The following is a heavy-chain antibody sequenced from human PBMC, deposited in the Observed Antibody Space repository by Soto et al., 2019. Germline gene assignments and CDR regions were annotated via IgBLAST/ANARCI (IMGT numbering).Heavy chain of an antibody. J-gene: IGHJ6*02. D-gene: IGHD3-10*01. CDR2: INHSGST. CDR3: ARGGNIGSGSYYYYYYYGMDV. CDR1: GGSFSGYY. Sequence: SETRALTCAVYGGSFSGYYWSWIRQPPGKGLEWIGEINHSGSTNYNPSLKSRVTISVDTSKNQFSLKLSSVTAADTAVYYCARGGNIGSGSYYYYYYYGMDVWGQGTTVTVSS. V-gene: IGHV4-34*01.